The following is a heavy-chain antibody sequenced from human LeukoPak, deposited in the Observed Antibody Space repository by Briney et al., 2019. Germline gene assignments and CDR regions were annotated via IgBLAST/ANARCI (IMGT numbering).Heavy chain of an antibody. Sequence: PSETLSLTCSVSGGSISLSYYYWGWIRQPPGKALEWIGSVYYSGTTSYNPSLKSRVTISVDMSKNHFSLRLSSVTAADTAMYYCARGTLYSGWSYYFDYWRQGSQVTVSS. V-gene: IGHV4-39*07. CDR1: GGSISLSYYY. D-gene: IGHD6-19*01. J-gene: IGHJ4*02. CDR3: ARGTLYSGWSYYFDY. CDR2: VYYSGTT.